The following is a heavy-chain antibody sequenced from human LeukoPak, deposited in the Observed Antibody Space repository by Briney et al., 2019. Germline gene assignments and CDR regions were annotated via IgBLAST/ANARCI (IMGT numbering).Heavy chain of an antibody. CDR2: ISYDGSNK. Sequence: GGSLRLSCAASGFTFSSYGMHWVRQAPGKGLEWVAVISYDGSNKYYADSVKGRFTISRDNSKNTLYLQMNNLRAEDTAVNYCARVAIDGNCNQSDYWGQGALVTVSS. D-gene: IGHD4-23*01. CDR3: ARVAIDGNCNQSDY. CDR1: GFTFSSYG. V-gene: IGHV3-30*03. J-gene: IGHJ4*02.